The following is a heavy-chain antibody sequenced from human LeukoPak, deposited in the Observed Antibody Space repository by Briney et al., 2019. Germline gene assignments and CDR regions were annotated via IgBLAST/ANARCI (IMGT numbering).Heavy chain of an antibody. Sequence: GGSLRLSCAASGFTFSSYEMNWVRQAPGKGLEWVSYTSSSGSTIYYADSVKGRFTISRDNAKNSLYLQMNSLRAEDTAVYYCARAMVRGVIIHYYYYGMDVWGKGTTVTVSS. CDR2: TSSSGSTI. J-gene: IGHJ6*04. CDR3: ARAMVRGVIIHYYYYGMDV. V-gene: IGHV3-48*03. D-gene: IGHD3-10*01. CDR1: GFTFSSYE.